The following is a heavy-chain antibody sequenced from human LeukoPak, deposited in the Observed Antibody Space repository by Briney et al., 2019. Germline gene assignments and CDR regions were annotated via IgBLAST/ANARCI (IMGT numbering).Heavy chain of an antibody. CDR1: GYSFSNYW. J-gene: IGHJ4*02. CDR3: ARQGEPLDY. Sequence: GESLKISCKGSGYSFSNYWIGWVRQMPGKGLEWMGIIFPGDSDIRYSPSFQGQVTISVDKSITTAYLQWSSLEASDTAMYYCARQGEPLDYWGQGTQVTVSS. V-gene: IGHV5-51*01. CDR2: IFPGDSDI. D-gene: IGHD3-16*01.